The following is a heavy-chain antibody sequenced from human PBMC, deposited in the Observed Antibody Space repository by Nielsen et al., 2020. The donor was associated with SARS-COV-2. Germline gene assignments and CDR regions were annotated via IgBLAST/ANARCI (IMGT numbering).Heavy chain of an antibody. Sequence: EGSLRLSCAASGFTFSNAWMSWVRQAPGKGLEWVGRIKSKTDGGTTDYAAPVKGRFTISRDDSKNTLYLQMNSLKTEDTAVYYCTTDRDIVVVVAADAVYFDYWGQGTLVTVSS. CDR1: GFTFSNAW. CDR2: IKSKTDGGTT. D-gene: IGHD2-15*01. V-gene: IGHV3-15*01. CDR3: TTDRDIVVVVAADAVYFDY. J-gene: IGHJ4*02.